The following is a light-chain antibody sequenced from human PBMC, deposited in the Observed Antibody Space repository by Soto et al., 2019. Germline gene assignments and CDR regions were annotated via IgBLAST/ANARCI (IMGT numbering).Light chain of an antibody. V-gene: IGLV3-1*01. CDR2: QDT. CDR3: QAWDSSIFYV. Sequence: SYELTQPPSVSVSPGQTASITCSGDKLGDKFASWYQQRPGQSPVLVIYQDTKRPSGIPERFSGSSSGNTATLTIRGTQAMDEADYYCQAWDSSIFYVFGTGTQLTVL. J-gene: IGLJ1*01. CDR1: KLGDKF.